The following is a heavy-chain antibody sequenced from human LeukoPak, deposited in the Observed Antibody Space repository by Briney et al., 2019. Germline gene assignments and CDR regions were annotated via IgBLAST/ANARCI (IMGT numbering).Heavy chain of an antibody. D-gene: IGHD3-10*01. CDR2: IKQDGSDK. J-gene: IGHJ4*02. CDR3: VKGIDRGVEGY. CDR1: GFTFSSYW. Sequence: GSLRLSCAASGFTFSSYWMSWVRQAPGKGLEWVANIKQDGSDKYYVDSVKGRFIISRDNAKNSLYLQMNSLRVEDTAVYYCVKGIDRGVEGYWGQGTLVTVSS. V-gene: IGHV3-7*01.